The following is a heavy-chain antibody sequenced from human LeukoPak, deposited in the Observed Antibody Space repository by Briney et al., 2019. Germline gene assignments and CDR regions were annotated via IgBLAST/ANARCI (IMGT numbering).Heavy chain of an antibody. J-gene: IGHJ4*02. Sequence: GGSLRLSCAASGFTVSSNYMSWVRQAPGKGLEWVSVIYSDGSTFYADSVKGRFTISRDNSKNTLYLQMNSLRAEDTAVYYCARGYCSGGNCYFFDYWGQGALVTVSS. D-gene: IGHD2-15*01. CDR1: GFTVSSNY. CDR2: IYSDGST. V-gene: IGHV3-53*01. CDR3: ARGYCSGGNCYFFDY.